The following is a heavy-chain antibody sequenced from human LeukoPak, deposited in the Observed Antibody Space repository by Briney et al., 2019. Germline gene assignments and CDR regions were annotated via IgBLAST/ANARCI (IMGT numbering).Heavy chain of an antibody. J-gene: IGHJ6*02. CDR2: IYPGDSDT. D-gene: IGHD2-15*01. V-gene: IGHV5-51*01. CDR3: SRQLEGFRRGFYGMDV. CDR1: GYSFTSYW. Sequence: KGGESLKISCKGSGYSFTSYWIGWVGQMPGKDLEWMGIIYPGDSDTRYSPSFQGQVTISADKSISTAYLQWSSLKASDTAMYYCSRQLEGFRRGFYGMDVWGQGTTVTVSS.